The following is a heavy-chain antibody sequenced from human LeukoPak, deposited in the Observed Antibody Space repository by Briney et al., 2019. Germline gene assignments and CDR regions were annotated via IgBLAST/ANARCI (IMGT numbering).Heavy chain of an antibody. V-gene: IGHV3-64D*06. J-gene: IGHJ1*01. CDR1: GFTFSISA. Sequence: GGSLILSCSASGFTFSISAMHWVRQAPGKGLQYVSVISGNGVSTSYADSVKGRFTISRDNSKNTVYLQMSSLRDEDTAVYYCVGDGRDGYNKYFHHWGQGTLVTVSS. D-gene: IGHD5-24*01. CDR3: VGDGRDGYNKYFHH. CDR2: ISGNGVST.